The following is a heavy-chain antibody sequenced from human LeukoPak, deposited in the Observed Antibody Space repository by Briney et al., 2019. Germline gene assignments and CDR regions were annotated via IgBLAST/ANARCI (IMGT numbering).Heavy chain of an antibody. CDR3: ARDHPGAGLIFDY. D-gene: IGHD1-26*01. CDR1: GFTFSSHW. Sequence: GGSLRLSCAASGFTFSSHWMSWVRQAPGKGLEWVANINQDGSEKYYVDSVKGRFTISRDNAKNSLYLQMNSLRAEDTAVHYCARDHPGAGLIFDYWGQGSLVTVSS. CDR2: INQDGSEK. V-gene: IGHV3-7*03. J-gene: IGHJ4*02.